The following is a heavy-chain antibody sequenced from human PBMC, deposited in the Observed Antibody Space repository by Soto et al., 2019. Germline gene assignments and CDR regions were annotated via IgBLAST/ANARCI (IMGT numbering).Heavy chain of an antibody. D-gene: IGHD1-20*01. CDR2: IWFDGSKE. Sequence: QVQLVESGGGVVQPGKSLRLSCAASGFKFRNYAIHWVRQAPGKGLEWLAVIWFDGSKEYYADSVKGRFTISRDNSKNTVFMHMTSLTADDSGVFYCARAQSIMLLDRFDPWGPGTLVTVSS. J-gene: IGHJ5*02. CDR3: ARAQSIMLLDRFDP. V-gene: IGHV3-33*01. CDR1: GFKFRNYA.